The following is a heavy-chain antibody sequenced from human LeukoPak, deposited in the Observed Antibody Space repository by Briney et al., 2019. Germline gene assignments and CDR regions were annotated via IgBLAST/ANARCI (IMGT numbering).Heavy chain of an antibody. D-gene: IGHD3-16*02. CDR2: ITSGGDYM. J-gene: IGHJ4*02. CDR1: GFTFGGYT. V-gene: IGHV3-21*01. CDR3: ARVSIFGVVIANDY. Sequence: GGSLRLSCAASGFTFGGYTMSWVRQAPGKGLQWVSTITSGGDYMYYADPVKGRFTISRDYSKNSLYLHMNSLRAEDTAVYYCARVSIFGVVIANDYWGQGTVVTVSS.